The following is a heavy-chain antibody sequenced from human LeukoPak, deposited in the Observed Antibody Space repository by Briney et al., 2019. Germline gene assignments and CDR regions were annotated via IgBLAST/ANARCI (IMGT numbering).Heavy chain of an antibody. CDR2: IRLDGSNK. CDR3: AREPSGHDAFDI. J-gene: IGHJ3*02. V-gene: IGHV3-30*02. Sequence: GGSLRLSCAASGFAFSTYGMHWVRQAPGKGLEWVAFIRLDGSNKYYADSVKGRFTISRDNAKNSLYLQMNSLRAEDTAVYYCAREPSGHDAFDIWGQGTMVTVSS. CDR1: GFAFSTYG.